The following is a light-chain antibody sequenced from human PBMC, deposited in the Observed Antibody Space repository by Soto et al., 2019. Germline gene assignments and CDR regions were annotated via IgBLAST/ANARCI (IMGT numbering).Light chain of an antibody. CDR2: GSV. CDR1: SSNIGAGYD. V-gene: IGLV1-40*01. J-gene: IGLJ3*02. CDR3: QSYDSSLSGSV. Sequence: QSVLTQPPSVSGAPGQRDTLSCTGSSSNIGAGYDVHWYQQLPGTAPKLLIYGSVNRPSGVPDRFSGSKSGTSASLAITGLRTEDEADYYCQSYDSSLSGSVFGGGTKLTVL.